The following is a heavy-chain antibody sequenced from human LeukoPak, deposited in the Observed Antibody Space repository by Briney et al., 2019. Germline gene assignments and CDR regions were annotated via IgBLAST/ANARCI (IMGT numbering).Heavy chain of an antibody. CDR2: ISAYNGNT. Sequence: SVKVSCKASGYTFTSYGISWVRQAPGQGLEWMGWISAYNGNTNYAQKLQGRVTMTTDTSTSTAYMELRSLRSDDTAVYYCARGPYYYGSGSYCYFDYWGQGTLVTVSS. V-gene: IGHV1-18*01. CDR1: GYTFTSYG. CDR3: ARGPYYYGSGSYCYFDY. D-gene: IGHD3-10*01. J-gene: IGHJ4*02.